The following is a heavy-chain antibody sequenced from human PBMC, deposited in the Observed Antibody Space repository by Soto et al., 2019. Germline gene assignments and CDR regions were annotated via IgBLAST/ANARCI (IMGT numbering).Heavy chain of an antibody. J-gene: IGHJ4*02. D-gene: IGHD4-17*01. V-gene: IGHV4-39*01. CDR3: ATFYGDYVSY. Sequence: SETLSLTYTGSGGSISSSSYYWGWIRQPPGKGLEWIGSIYYSGSTFYNPSLKSRVTISVDTSKNQFSLKLSSVTAADTAVYYCATFYGDYVSYWGQGTLVTVSS. CDR1: GGSISSSSYY. CDR2: IYYSGST.